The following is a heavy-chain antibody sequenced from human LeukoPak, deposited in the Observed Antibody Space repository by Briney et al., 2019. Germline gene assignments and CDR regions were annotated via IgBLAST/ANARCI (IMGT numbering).Heavy chain of an antibody. CDR2: IIPIFGTA. V-gene: IGHV1-69*13. CDR3: ARDWYSSSWSPGDYYYYGMDV. CDR1: GGTFSSYA. Sequence: GASVKVSCKASGGTFSSYAISWVRQAPGQGLEWMGGIIPIFGTANYAQKFQGRVTITADESTSTAYMELSSLRSEDTAVYYCARDWYSSSWSPGDYYYYGMDVWGQGTTVTASS. J-gene: IGHJ6*02. D-gene: IGHD6-13*01.